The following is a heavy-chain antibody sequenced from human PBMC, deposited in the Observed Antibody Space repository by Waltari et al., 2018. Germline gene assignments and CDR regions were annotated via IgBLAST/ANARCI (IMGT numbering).Heavy chain of an antibody. CDR2: VSGSGGDK. D-gene: IGHD6-13*01. CDR1: GFTFSSYE. J-gene: IGHJ6*02. Sequence: EVQLLESGGGLVQPGGSRRLSCEVSGFTFSSYEMSWVRQAPGKGLGWGSGVSGSGGDKYYADSVKGRFTVSRDNSNNMLFLQMNNLRGEDTAIYYCAKATYSSPNYGMDVWGQGTTVTVSS. CDR3: AKATYSSPNYGMDV. V-gene: IGHV3-23*01.